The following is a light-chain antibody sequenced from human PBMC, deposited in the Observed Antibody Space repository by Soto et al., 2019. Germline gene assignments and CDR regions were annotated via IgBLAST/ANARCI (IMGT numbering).Light chain of an antibody. J-gene: IGKJ4*01. Sequence: DIVMTQSPDSLAVSLGERATINCKSSQSVLYSSNNNNYLAWYQQKPGQPPRLLISWASTRESGVADRFSGSGSGTDFTLTISSLQAEDVAVYYCQQYYSSPLTFGGGTKVEIK. V-gene: IGKV4-1*01. CDR2: WAS. CDR3: QQYYSSPLT. CDR1: QSVLYSSNNNNY.